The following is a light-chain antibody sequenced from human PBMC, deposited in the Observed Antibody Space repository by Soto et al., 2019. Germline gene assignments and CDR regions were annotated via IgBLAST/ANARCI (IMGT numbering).Light chain of an antibody. J-gene: IGKJ2*01. V-gene: IGKV3-20*01. CDR3: QHYGSSPPHT. Sequence: EIVLTQPPGTLSLSPGEGATLSCRASQSVANNYLAWYQQKPGQAPRLLISGASNRATGIPDRFSGSGSGTDFTLTISRLESEDFAVYYCQHYGSSPPHTFGQGTNLEIK. CDR1: QSVANNY. CDR2: GAS.